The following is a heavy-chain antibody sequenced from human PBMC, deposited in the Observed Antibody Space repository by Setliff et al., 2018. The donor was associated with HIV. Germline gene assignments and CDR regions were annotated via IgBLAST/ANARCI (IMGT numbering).Heavy chain of an antibody. CDR1: GFTLSDQY. CDR2: TRNKANSSTT. J-gene: IGHJ6*03. CDR3: TRHVDSGTYIDV. D-gene: IGHD5-18*01. Sequence: PGGSLRLSCAASGFTLSDQYMDWVRQAPGKGLEWVGRTRNKANSSTTEYAASVKGRFTISRDDSKNSLYLQMNSLKTEDTAVYYCTRHVDSGTYIDVWGRGTTVTVSS. V-gene: IGHV3-72*01.